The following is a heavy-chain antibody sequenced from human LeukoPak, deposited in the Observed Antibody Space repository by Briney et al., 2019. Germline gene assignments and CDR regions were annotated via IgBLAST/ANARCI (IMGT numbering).Heavy chain of an antibody. CDR2: IYLSGST. CDR1: GYPISIGYY. V-gene: IGHV4-38-2*01. J-gene: IGHJ5*02. D-gene: IGHD2-15*01. Sequence: SETLSLTCAVSGYPISIGYYWGWIRQPPGKGLEWIGSIYLSGSTYYNPSLKSRVTISVDTSKNQFSLKLSSVTAADTAVYYCARRGSGLVVAATPWFDPWGQGTLVTVYS. CDR3: ARRGSGLVVAATPWFDP.